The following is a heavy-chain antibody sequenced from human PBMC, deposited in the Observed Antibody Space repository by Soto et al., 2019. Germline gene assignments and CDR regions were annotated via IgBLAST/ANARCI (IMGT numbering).Heavy chain of an antibody. Sequence: SQTLSLTCAISGDSVSSNSAAWNWIRQSPSRGLEWLGRTYYRSKWYNDYAVSVKSRITINPDTSKNQFSLQLNSVTPEDTAVYYCARVPLERVGYSSRWDIYGMDVWGQGTSVTFSS. CDR3: ARVPLERVGYSSRWDIYGMDV. J-gene: IGHJ6*02. V-gene: IGHV6-1*01. CDR2: TYYRSKWYN. D-gene: IGHD6-13*01. CDR1: GDSVSSNSAA.